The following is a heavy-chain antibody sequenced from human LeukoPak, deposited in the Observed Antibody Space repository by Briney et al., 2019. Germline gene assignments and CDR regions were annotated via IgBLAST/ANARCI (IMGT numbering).Heavy chain of an antibody. Sequence: QPGGSLRLSCAASGFTVSHNYMSWVRQAPGKGLECVSVIYSGGSTNYADSVKGRFTISRDNSKNTLYLQMNSLRVDDTAVYYCAYGGGYSSVPPYYWGQGTLVTVSS. D-gene: IGHD5-18*01. CDR1: GFTVSHNY. CDR3: AYGGGYSSVPPYY. V-gene: IGHV3-66*01. CDR2: IYSGGST. J-gene: IGHJ4*02.